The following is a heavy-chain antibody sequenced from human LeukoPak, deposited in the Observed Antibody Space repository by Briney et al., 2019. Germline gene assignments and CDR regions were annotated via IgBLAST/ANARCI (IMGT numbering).Heavy chain of an antibody. CDR3: ARRYGGNSFDFDY. Sequence: GESLKISCTGSGYTFTSYWTCWVRQMPGKGLEWMGIIYPGDSDTRYSPSFQGQVTISADKSISTAYLQWSSLKASDTAMYYCARRYGGNSFDFDYWGQGTLVTVSS. CDR2: IYPGDSDT. D-gene: IGHD4-23*01. CDR1: GYTFTSYW. V-gene: IGHV5-51*01. J-gene: IGHJ4*02.